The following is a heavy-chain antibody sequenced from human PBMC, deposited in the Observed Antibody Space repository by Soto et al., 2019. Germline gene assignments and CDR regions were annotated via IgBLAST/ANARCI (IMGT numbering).Heavy chain of an antibody. CDR3: ARQIYDSDTGPNFQYYFDS. Sequence: GESLKISCKGSGYTFSTYWIAWVRQMPGKGLEWMGRIDPSDSETYYSPSFQGHVTISATKSITTVFLQWSSLRASDTAMYYCARQIYDSDTGPNFQYYFDSWGQGTPVTVSS. CDR2: IDPSDSET. V-gene: IGHV5-10-1*01. D-gene: IGHD3-22*01. J-gene: IGHJ4*02. CDR1: GYTFSTYW.